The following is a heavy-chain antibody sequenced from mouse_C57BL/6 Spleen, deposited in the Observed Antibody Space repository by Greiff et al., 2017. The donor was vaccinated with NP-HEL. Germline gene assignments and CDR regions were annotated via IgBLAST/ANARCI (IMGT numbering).Heavy chain of an antibody. CDR1: GFSLTSYG. D-gene: IGHD2-4*01. CDR2: IWGDGST. J-gene: IGHJ3*01. V-gene: IGHV2-3*01. CDR3: AKPTYDYDGAWFAY. Sequence: VHLVESGPGLVAPSQSLSITCTVSGFSLTSYGVSWVRQPPGKGLEWLGVIWGDGSTNYHSALISRLSISKDNSKSQVFLKLNSLQTDDTATYYCAKPTYDYDGAWFAYWGQGTLVTVSA.